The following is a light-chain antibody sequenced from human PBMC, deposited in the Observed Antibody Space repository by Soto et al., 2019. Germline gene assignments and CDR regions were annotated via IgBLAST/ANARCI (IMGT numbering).Light chain of an antibody. Sequence: TQMTQSPSSLSASVGDRVTISCRASQGISNYLAWYQQRPGKAPKLLIFGATTLQSGVPSRFSGSGSGTDFTLTISSLQPEDFATYYCQQSYSTRVTFGQGTRLEIK. CDR2: GAT. V-gene: IGKV1-39*01. CDR1: QGISNY. J-gene: IGKJ5*01. CDR3: QQSYSTRVT.